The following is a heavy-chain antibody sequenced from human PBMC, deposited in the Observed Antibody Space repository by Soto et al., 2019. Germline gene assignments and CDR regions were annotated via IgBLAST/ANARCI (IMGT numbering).Heavy chain of an antibody. CDR2: VFYGGT. V-gene: IGHV4-59*01. CDR3: ASYRGALSFES. Sequence: PSETLSLTCSVSGHSMSSNYWSWIRQSPDKGLEWLGYVFYGGTDYNPSLGGRVSMSVETYKSQFSLKLTSVTVADTAVYYCASYRGALSFESWGPGIMVTVSS. J-gene: IGHJ4*02. D-gene: IGHD3-16*01. CDR1: GHSMSSNY.